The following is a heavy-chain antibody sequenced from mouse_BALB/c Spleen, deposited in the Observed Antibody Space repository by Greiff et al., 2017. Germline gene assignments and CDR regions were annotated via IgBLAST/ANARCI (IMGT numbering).Heavy chain of an antibody. V-gene: IGHV1-82*01. CDR3: ARITTADWYFEV. CDR2: IYPGDGDT. D-gene: IGHD1-2*01. Sequence: QVQLQQSGPELVKPGASVKITCKASGYAFSSSWMNWVKQRPGQGLEWIGRIYPGDGDTNYTGKFKGKATLTADKASSTAYMQLSSLTSVGSAVYFCARITTADWYFEVWGAGTTVTGSS. CDR1: GYAFSSSW. J-gene: IGHJ1*01.